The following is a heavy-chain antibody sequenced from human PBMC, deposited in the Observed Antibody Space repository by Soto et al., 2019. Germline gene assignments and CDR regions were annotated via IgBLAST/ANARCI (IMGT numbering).Heavy chain of an antibody. CDR3: ARERGRSVFDP. J-gene: IGHJ5*02. CDR1: GFTFSSYA. D-gene: IGHD3-16*01. V-gene: IGHV3-30-3*01. CDR2: ISYDGSNK. Sequence: QVQLVESGGGVVQPRRSLRLSCAASGFTFSSYAMHWVRQAPGKGLEWVAVISYDGSNKYYADSVKGRFTISRDNSKNTLYLQMNSLRAEDTAVYYCARERGRSVFDPWGQGTLVTVSS.